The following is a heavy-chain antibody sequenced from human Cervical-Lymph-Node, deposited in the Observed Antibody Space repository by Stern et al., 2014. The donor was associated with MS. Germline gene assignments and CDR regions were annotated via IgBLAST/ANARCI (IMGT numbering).Heavy chain of an antibody. V-gene: IGHV3-30*04. J-gene: IGHJ6*02. Sequence: VQLVESGGGVVQPGRSLRLSCAASGFTLGSHAMHWVRQAPGKGLEWVAAISFDGSNKYYADSVKGRFTISRDNSKDTLYLQLSSLRADDTAVYYCARDRGISGYHYAMEVWGQGTTVTVSS. CDR3: ARDRGISGYHYAMEV. CDR1: GFTLGSHA. D-gene: IGHD1-20*01. CDR2: ISFDGSNK.